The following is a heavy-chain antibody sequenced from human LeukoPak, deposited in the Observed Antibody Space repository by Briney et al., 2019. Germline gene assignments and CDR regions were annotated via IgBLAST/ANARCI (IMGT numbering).Heavy chain of an antibody. J-gene: IGHJ4*02. V-gene: IGHV3-74*01. CDR2: INNDGSNT. Sequence: PGGSLRLSCAASGFTFSTYWMHWVRQAPGKGLVWVSRINNDGSNTTYADSVKGRFTISRDNAKNTLYLQMNSLRAEDTAVYYCAKDLVGASIWGQGTLVTVSS. CDR1: GFTFSTYW. D-gene: IGHD1-26*01. CDR3: AKDLVGASI.